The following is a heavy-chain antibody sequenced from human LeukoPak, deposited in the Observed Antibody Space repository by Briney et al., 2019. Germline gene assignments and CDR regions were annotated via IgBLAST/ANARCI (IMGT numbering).Heavy chain of an antibody. V-gene: IGHV4-34*01. CDR3: ARRGFGELYYFDY. D-gene: IGHD3-10*01. Sequence: SETLSLTCAVYGGSFSGYYWSWIRQPPGKGLEWIGEINHSGSTNYNPSLKSRVTISVDTPKNQFSLKLSSVTAADTAVYYCARRGFGELYYFDYWGQGTLVTVSS. J-gene: IGHJ4*02. CDR2: INHSGST. CDR1: GGSFSGYY.